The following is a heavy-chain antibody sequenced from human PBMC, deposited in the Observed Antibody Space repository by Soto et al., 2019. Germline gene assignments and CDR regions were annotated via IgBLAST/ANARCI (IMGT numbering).Heavy chain of an antibody. D-gene: IGHD1-7*01. Sequence: EVQLLESGGGLVQPGGSLRLSCAASGFTFSSYGMTWVRQAPGKGLEWVSFSSATGAGTYYADSVKGRFTISRDNSKNTLYLQMTSRRADDTAVYYCAKDRREGGNYGFYSDLWGQGTLVIVSS. CDR2: SSATGAGT. CDR3: AKDRREGGNYGFYSDL. V-gene: IGHV3-23*01. J-gene: IGHJ4*02. CDR1: GFTFSSYG.